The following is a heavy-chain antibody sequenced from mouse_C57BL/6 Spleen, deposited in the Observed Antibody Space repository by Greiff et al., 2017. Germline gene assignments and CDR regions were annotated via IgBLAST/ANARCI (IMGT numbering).Heavy chain of an antibody. CDR2: IDPSDSYT. Sequence: QVHVKQPGAELVMPGASVKLSCKASGYTFTSYWMHWVKQRPGQGLEWIGEIDPSDSYTNYNQKFKGKSTLTVDKSSSTAYMQLSSLTSEDSAVYYCARWGTTVAYYFDYWGQGTTLTVSS. CDR3: ARWGTTVAYYFDY. V-gene: IGHV1-69*01. J-gene: IGHJ2*01. D-gene: IGHD1-1*01. CDR1: GYTFTSYW.